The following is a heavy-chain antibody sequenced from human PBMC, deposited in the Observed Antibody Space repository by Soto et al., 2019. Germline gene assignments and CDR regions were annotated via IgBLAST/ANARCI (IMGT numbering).Heavy chain of an antibody. D-gene: IGHD2-2*02. J-gene: IGHJ4*02. CDR2: IWYDGSNK. V-gene: IGHV3-33*01. CDR1: GFTFSSYG. CDR3: ARVRSCSSTTCYNFDW. Sequence: QVQLVESGGGVVQPGRSLRLSCAASGFTFSSYGMHWVRQAPGKGLEWVAVIWYDGSNKYYADSVKGRFTISRDNSKNPLYLQMNSLTAEDTAVYYCARVRSCSSTTCYNFDWWGQGTLVTVFS.